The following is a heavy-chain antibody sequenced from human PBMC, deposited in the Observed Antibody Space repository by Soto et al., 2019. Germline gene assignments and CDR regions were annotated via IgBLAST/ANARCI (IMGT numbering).Heavy chain of an antibody. J-gene: IGHJ5*02. CDR1: GGTFSSYA. CDR2: IIPLFKTT. CDR3: ARVTYYGSGTYNWFDP. D-gene: IGHD3-10*01. Sequence: QVQLVQSGAEVKKPGSSVKVSCKAPGGTFSSYALSWVRQAPGQGLEWMGGIIPLFKTTNYAQKFQGRVTITADESTTTAYMELSRLRSEGTAIYYCARVTYYGSGTYNWFDPWGQGTQVTVSS. V-gene: IGHV1-69*01.